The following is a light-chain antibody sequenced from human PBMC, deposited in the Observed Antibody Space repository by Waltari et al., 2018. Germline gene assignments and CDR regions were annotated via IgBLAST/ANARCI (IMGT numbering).Light chain of an antibody. CDR2: DAS. V-gene: IGKV1-5*01. CDR1: QSISDY. CDR3: QHYSGFSSRT. J-gene: IGKJ1*01. Sequence: DIQMTQSPSTLSPSVGDTVTIPCRASQSISDYLACYQQKPGKAPKLLIYDASTLKNGVPSRFSGSVSGTEFTLTISSLQPDDFATYYCQHYSGFSSRTCGQGTKVDIK.